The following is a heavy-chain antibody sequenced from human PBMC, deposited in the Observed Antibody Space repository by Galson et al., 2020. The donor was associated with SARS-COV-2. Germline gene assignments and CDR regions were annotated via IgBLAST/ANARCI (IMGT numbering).Heavy chain of an antibody. CDR2: ISDDGNKK. Sequence: GGSLRLSCAASGFTFSSNAMHWVRQAPGKGLEWVAVISDDGNKKYYLDSVKGRFAISRDNSENTLYLQMHSLRPEDTATYYCATERYTNSWGLESWGQGTLVTVSS. CDR1: GFTFSSNA. CDR3: ATERYTNSWGLES. V-gene: IGHV3-30*09. D-gene: IGHD3-3*01. J-gene: IGHJ5*02.